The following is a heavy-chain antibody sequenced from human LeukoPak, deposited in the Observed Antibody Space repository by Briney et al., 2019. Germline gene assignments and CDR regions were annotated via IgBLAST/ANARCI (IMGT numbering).Heavy chain of an antibody. D-gene: IGHD3-10*01. CDR1: GITLSNYG. V-gene: IGHV3-23*01. CDR2: ISERGGST. Sequence: GGSLRLSCVVSGITLSNYGMSWVRQVPGKGLEWVSGISERGGSTNYADSVKGRFIISRDTSKNTVYLQMNSLRVEDTAAYFCAKRGIVIRAVIIIGFHKEAYYFDYWGQGILVTVSS. J-gene: IGHJ4*02. CDR3: AKRGIVIRAVIIIGFHKEAYYFDY.